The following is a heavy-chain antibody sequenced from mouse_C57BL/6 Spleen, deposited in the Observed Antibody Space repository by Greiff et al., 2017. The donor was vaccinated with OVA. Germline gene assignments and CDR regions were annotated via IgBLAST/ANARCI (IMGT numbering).Heavy chain of an antibody. CDR1: GFSLTSYA. Sequence: VKLMESGPGLVAPSQSLSITCTVSGFSLTSYALSWVRQPPGKGLEWLGVIWTGGGPNYNSALKSRLSISKDNSKSQVFLKMNSLQTDETARYYCARNEGGAVVAPMDYWGQGTSVTVSS. D-gene: IGHD1-1*01. V-gene: IGHV2-9-1*01. CDR2: IWTGGGP. CDR3: ARNEGGAVVAPMDY. J-gene: IGHJ4*01.